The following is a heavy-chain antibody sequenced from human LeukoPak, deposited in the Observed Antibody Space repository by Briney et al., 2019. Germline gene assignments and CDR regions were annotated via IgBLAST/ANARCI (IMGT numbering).Heavy chain of an antibody. CDR1: GFTLSSHG. J-gene: IGHJ5*02. CDR2: IAYHGNRE. CDR3: AKDCGSGGVYNYFDP. D-gene: IGHD6-19*01. Sequence: EAGGSLRLSCAVSGFTLSSHGMHWVRQAPGKGPAWVAMIAYHGNREYYGDSVKGRFTISRDNSKNTLYLQLNSLRAEDTAVYHCAKDCGSGGVYNYFDPWGQGTLVTVSS. V-gene: IGHV3-30*18.